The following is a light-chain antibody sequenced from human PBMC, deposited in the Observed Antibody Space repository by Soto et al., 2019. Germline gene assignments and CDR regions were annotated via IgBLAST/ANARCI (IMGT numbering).Light chain of an antibody. CDR1: QSISIW. CDR3: QQYSTYTPRT. J-gene: IGKJ1*01. CDR2: KAS. V-gene: IGKV1-5*03. Sequence: DLQMTQSPSTLSASVGDRVTITCRASQSISIWLAWYQQKPGKAPKILIYKASSSESGVPSRFSGSGSGTEFTLTISSLQPDDFATYYCQQYSTYTPRTFGQGTKVEIK.